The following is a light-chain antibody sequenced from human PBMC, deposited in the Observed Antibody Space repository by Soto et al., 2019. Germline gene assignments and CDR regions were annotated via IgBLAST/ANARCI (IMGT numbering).Light chain of an antibody. J-gene: IGKJ4*01. CDR1: QSITTS. Sequence: EIVLTQSPGTVSLSPGERATLSCRASQSITTSLAWYQRKPGQAPRLLIYDASTRATAIPDRFSGSGSGTDFTLTLSRLEAEDVAVYYCQQYATSPLTFGGGTKVDIK. V-gene: IGKV3-20*01. CDR3: QQYATSPLT. CDR2: DAS.